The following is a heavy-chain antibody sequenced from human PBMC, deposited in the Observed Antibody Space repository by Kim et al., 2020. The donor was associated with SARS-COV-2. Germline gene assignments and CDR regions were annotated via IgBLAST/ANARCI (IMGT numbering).Heavy chain of an antibody. V-gene: IGHV3-23*01. CDR2: IGVGGST. D-gene: IGHD6-25*01. J-gene: IGHJ4*02. Sequence: GGSLRLSCTASGFTFSNSGMAWVRQAPGKGKEWVSAIGVGGSTFNPDSVRGRFIISRDNSENTLYLQMNSLRAEDTAIYYCAKERVGSGWGSYHEYWGQGTLVTVS. CDR1: GFTFSNSG. CDR3: AKERVGSGWGSYHEY.